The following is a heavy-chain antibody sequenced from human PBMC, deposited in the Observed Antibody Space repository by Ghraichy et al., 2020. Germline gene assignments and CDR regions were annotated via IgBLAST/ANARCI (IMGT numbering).Heavy chain of an antibody. CDR2: IYYSGST. J-gene: IGHJ5*02. D-gene: IGHD2-15*01. CDR1: GGSISSSSYY. Sequence: SETLSLTCTVSGGSISSSSYYWGWIRQPPGKGLEWIGSIYYSGSTYYNPSLKSRVTISVDTSKNQFSLKLSSVTAAETAVYYCARLGVTNKIVVVVAATRGIWFDPWGQGTLVTVSS. CDR3: ARLGVTNKIVVVVAATRGIWFDP. V-gene: IGHV4-39*01.